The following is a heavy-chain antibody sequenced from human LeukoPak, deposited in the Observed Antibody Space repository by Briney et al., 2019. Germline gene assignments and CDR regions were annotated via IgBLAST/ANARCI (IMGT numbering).Heavy chain of an antibody. V-gene: IGHV3-66*01. CDR1: EFTFSNAW. D-gene: IGHD5-18*01. J-gene: IGHJ4*02. CDR3: ARGPGRLLVD. CDR2: IYSDGST. Sequence: GGSLRLSCAASEFTFSNAWMSWVRQAPGKGLEWVSVIYSDGSTYYADSVKGRFTISRDNSKNTLYLQMNSLRAEDTAVYYCARGPGRLLVDWGQGTLVTVSS.